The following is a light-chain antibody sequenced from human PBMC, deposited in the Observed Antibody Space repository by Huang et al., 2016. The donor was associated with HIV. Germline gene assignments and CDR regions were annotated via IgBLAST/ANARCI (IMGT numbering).Light chain of an antibody. J-gene: IGKJ1*01. CDR1: HTVNSNY. V-gene: IGKV3-20*01. CDR3: QQYGNSLWT. Sequence: EIVLTQSPGTLSLSPGEGATLTCRASHTVNSNYLAWYQQKPGQAPRLLIHGASSRATGIPDRFSGSGSGTDFTLTISRLEPEDFAVYFCQQYGNSLWTFGQGTKVEIK. CDR2: GAS.